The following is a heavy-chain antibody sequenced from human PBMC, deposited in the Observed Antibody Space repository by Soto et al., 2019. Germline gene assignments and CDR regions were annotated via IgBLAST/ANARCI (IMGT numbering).Heavy chain of an antibody. CDR3: ARGVIVGAPSFDY. D-gene: IGHD1-26*01. CDR2: ISAYNDYT. J-gene: IGHJ4*02. CDR1: GYTFTSYG. V-gene: IGHV1-18*01. Sequence: ASVKVSCKASGYTFTSYGISWVRQAPGQGLEWMGWISAYNDYTSYAQRLQGRVTMTTDTSTSTVYMELRSLRSDDTAVYYCARGVIVGAPSFDYWGQGTLVTVSS.